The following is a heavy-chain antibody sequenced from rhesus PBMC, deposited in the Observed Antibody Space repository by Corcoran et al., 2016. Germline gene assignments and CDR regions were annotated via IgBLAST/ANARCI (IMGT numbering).Heavy chain of an antibody. V-gene: IGHV3-8*01. Sequence: EVQLVESGGGLVQPGGSLSVYCTGSGFTLGSYYMYGVRQAPGKGLEWVSAINTGGGSTWYTDSVKGRFTISKENAKNTLYLQMDSLRAEDTAVYYCARERNYGLDSWGQGVVVTVSS. CDR1: GFTLGSYY. CDR3: ARERNYGLDS. CDR2: INTGGGST. J-gene: IGHJ6*01.